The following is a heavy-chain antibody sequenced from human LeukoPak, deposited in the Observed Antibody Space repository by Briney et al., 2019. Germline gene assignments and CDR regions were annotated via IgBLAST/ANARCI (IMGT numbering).Heavy chain of an antibody. CDR3: ARVGQSLDEVDY. V-gene: IGHV4-39*01. CDR1: GGSISSSSYY. D-gene: IGHD1-26*01. J-gene: IGHJ4*02. Sequence: PSETLSLTCTVSGGSISSSSYYWGWIRQPPGKGLEWIGSIYYSGRTYYNPSLKSRVTISVDTSKNQFSLKLSSVTAAGTAVYYCARVGQSLDEVDYWGQGTLVTVSS. CDR2: IYYSGRT.